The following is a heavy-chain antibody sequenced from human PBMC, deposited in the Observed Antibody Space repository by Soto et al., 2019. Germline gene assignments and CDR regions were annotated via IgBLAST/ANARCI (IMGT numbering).Heavy chain of an antibody. J-gene: IGHJ4*02. V-gene: IGHV3-7*01. CDR1: GFIFSSYW. CDR3: ARDRSLAS. CDR2: IKQDGSEK. Sequence: EVQLVESGGGLVQPGGSLRLSCAASGFIFSSYWMSWVRQAPGKGLEWVANIKQDGSEKYYVDSVKGRFTISRDNAKNSLYLQMNSLRAEDTAVYYCARDRSLASGGQGTLVTVSS.